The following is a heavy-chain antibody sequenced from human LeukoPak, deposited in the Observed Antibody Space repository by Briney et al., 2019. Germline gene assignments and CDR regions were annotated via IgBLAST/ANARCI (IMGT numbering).Heavy chain of an antibody. CDR3: AHRGYLGSFDY. CDR1: GFSISTSGVG. CDR2: IYWNDDK. Sequence: SGPTLMKPTQTLTLTCTFSGFSISTSGVGVGWIRQPPEKALEWLALIYWNDDKRYSPSLKSRLTITKDTSKNQVVLTMTNMDPVDTATYYCAHRGYLGSFDYWGQGTLVTVSS. V-gene: IGHV2-5*01. D-gene: IGHD3-16*01. J-gene: IGHJ4*02.